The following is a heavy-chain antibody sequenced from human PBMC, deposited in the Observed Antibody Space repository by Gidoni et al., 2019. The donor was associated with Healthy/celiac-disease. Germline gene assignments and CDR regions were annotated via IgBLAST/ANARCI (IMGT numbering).Heavy chain of an antibody. D-gene: IGHD6-13*01. J-gene: IGHJ4*02. V-gene: IGHV3-23*01. CDR3: AKDFKAVGYFDY. Sequence: ADSVKGRFNISRDNSKHTLYLQINSLRAEDTAVYYCAKDFKAVGYFDYWGQGTLVTVSS.